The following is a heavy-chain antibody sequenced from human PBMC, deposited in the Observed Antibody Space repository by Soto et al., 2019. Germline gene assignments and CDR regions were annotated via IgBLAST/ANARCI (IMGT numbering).Heavy chain of an antibody. V-gene: IGHV4-59*01. CDR3: ARIYEFWSGYYWFDP. Sequence: PSQTLSLTCTVSGFPISNYYWTWIRQPPGKELEWVGYIYYSGLTNYNPSIKSRLTMSVDTSKNQFSLKLGSVTAAATAIYYCARIYEFWSGYYWFDPWGQGSLV. D-gene: IGHD3-3*01. CDR1: GFPISNYY. J-gene: IGHJ5*02. CDR2: IYYSGLT.